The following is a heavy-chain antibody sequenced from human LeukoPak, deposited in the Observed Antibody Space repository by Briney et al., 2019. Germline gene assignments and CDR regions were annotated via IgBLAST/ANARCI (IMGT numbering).Heavy chain of an antibody. V-gene: IGHV3-21*01. D-gene: IGHD3-16*01. Sequence: PGGSLRLSCEASGFTFTNAWMSWVRQAPGKGLEWVSSISSSSSYIYYADSVKGRFTISRDNAKNSLYLQMNSLRAEDTAVYYCARGKGGGDYWGQGTLVTVSS. CDR2: ISSSSSYI. J-gene: IGHJ4*02. CDR3: ARGKGGGDY. CDR1: GFTFTNAW.